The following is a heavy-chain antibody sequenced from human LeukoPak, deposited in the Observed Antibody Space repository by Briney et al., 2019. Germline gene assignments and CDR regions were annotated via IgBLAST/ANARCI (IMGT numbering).Heavy chain of an antibody. CDR2: IKSDGST. J-gene: IGHJ1*01. D-gene: IGHD3-22*01. CDR1: GFTFSSYW. CDR3: ARAPSEIGGYYPEYFRH. V-gene: IGHV3-74*01. Sequence: PGGSLRLSCAASGFTFSSYWMHWVRQAPGKGLVWVSRIKSDGSTRYADSVNGRFTISRDNAKNTVSLQMNSLRAEDTGVYYCARAPSEIGGYYPEYFRHWGQGTLVTVSP.